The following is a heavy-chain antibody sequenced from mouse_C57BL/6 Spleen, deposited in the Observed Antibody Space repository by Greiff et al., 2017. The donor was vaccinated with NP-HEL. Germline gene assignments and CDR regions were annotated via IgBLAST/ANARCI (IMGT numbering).Heavy chain of an antibody. CDR1: GYAFSSSW. CDR3: ARTGTTVVAFDY. D-gene: IGHD1-1*01. Sequence: VQLQQSGPELVKPGASVKISCKASGYAFSSSWMNWVKQRPGKGLEWIGRIYPGDGDTNYNGKFKGKATLTADKSSSTAYMQLSSLTSEDSAVYCCARTGTTVVAFDYWGQGTTLTVSS. V-gene: IGHV1-82*01. CDR2: IYPGDGDT. J-gene: IGHJ2*01.